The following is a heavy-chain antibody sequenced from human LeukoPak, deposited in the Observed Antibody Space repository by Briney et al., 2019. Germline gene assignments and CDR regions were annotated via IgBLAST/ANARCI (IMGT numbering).Heavy chain of an antibody. J-gene: IGHJ4*02. D-gene: IGHD3-10*01. CDR1: GFTLSGYW. Sequence: GGSLRLSCAASGFTLSGYWMNWVRQAPGKGLEWVANIKQDGSERYYVDSVKGRFTISRDNAKNSLSLQMNNLRVEDTAVYYCARAGSHWHYVYWGQGTVVTVSS. V-gene: IGHV3-7*01. CDR2: IKQDGSER. CDR3: ARAGSHWHYVY.